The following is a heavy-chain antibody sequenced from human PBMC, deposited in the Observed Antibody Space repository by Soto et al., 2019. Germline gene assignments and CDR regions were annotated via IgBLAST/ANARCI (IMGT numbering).Heavy chain of an antibody. Sequence: GGSLRLSCAASGFTFSNYGTHWVRHAPGKGLEWVAVISDDGVSKYYADCVQGRFTISRDNSESVVLLQMNSLRPDDTALYFCARAYYFGSGTSYTLYYWGQGTQVTVSS. CDR1: GFTFSNYG. J-gene: IGHJ4*02. CDR3: ARAYYFGSGTSYTLYY. D-gene: IGHD3-10*01. V-gene: IGHV3-30*03. CDR2: ISDDGVSK.